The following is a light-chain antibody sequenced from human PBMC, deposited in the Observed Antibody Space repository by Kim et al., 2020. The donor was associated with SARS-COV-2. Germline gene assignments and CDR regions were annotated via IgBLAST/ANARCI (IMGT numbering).Light chain of an antibody. CDR3: CSYAGSYTLV. Sequence: GQSVTISCPGTSSDVGGSNYVSWYQQHPGKAPKLMIYEVSERPSGVPGHFSGSKAGNTAYLTISGLQAEDEADYYFCSYAGSYTLVFGGGTQLAVL. V-gene: IGLV2-11*01. J-gene: IGLJ3*02. CDR2: EVS. CDR1: SSDVGGSNY.